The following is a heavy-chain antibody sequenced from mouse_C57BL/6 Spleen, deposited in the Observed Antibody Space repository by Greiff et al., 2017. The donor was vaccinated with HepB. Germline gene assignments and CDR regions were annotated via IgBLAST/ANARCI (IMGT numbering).Heavy chain of an antibody. CDR3: ARKELGYAMDY. Sequence: EVKLVESGGGLVKPGGSLKLSCAASGFTFSDYGMHWVRQAPEKGLEWVAYISSGSSTIYYADTVKGRFTISRDNAKNTLFLQMTSLRSEDTAMYYCARKELGYAMDYWGQGTSVTVSS. CDR2: ISSGSSTI. D-gene: IGHD4-1*01. J-gene: IGHJ4*01. CDR1: GFTFSDYG. V-gene: IGHV5-17*01.